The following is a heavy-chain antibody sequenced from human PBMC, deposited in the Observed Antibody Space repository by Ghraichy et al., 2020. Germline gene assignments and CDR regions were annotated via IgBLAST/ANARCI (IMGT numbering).Heavy chain of an antibody. V-gene: IGHV4-34*01. CDR1: GAFGGYY. J-gene: IGHJ4*02. CDR3: ARGRYCGGGGCFPRPSSFDS. Sequence: SQTLSLTCAVYGAFGGYYWSWIRQSPGKGLEWFGEIYPGGSANYNPSLRSRVTISVDASQRQFSLRLTSVTAADTAMYYCARGRYCGGGGCFPRPSSFDSWGQGTLVTVSS. D-gene: IGHD2-15*01. CDR2: IYPGGSA.